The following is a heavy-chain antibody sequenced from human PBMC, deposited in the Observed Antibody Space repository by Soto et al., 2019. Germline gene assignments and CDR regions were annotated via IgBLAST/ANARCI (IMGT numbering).Heavy chain of an antibody. CDR1: GYTFTSYG. J-gene: IGHJ4*02. Sequence: QVQLVQSGAEVKKPGASVKVSCKASGYTFTSYGISWVRQAPGQGLEWMGWINAYNGNTNYAQKLQGRVTMTTDTTTSAAYIELRSLRSDDTAVYYCARDVGYGLIDYWGQGTLVTVSS. CDR2: INAYNGNT. V-gene: IGHV1-18*01. CDR3: ARDVGYGLIDY. D-gene: IGHD5-18*01.